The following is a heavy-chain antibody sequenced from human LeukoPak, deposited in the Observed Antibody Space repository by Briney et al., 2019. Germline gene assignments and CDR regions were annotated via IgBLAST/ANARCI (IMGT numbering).Heavy chain of an antibody. CDR2: ISGGGGST. Sequence: QAGGSLRLSCAASGFTFSTYAMSWVRQAPGKGLEWVSGISGGGGSTYYADSVKGRFTISRDNSKNTLYLQMNSLRAEDTAVYYCAKDAGQWEPPSDAFDIWGQGTMVTVSS. CDR1: GFTFSTYA. V-gene: IGHV3-23*01. J-gene: IGHJ3*02. D-gene: IGHD1-26*01. CDR3: AKDAGQWEPPSDAFDI.